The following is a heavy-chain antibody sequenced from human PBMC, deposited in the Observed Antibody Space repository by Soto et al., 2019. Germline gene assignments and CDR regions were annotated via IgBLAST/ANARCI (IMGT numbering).Heavy chain of an antibody. V-gene: IGHV3-15*01. Sequence: GGSLRLSCAASGFSFRNAWMSWVRQAPGKGLEWVGHIKSQGDGGTRDYAAPVEGRFTISGDDSKNTLFLQMNSLKNEDTAVYFCTTDLQAYCDGTTCYAGNYYYDDMDVWGQGTTVTVSS. J-gene: IGHJ6*02. CDR2: IKSQGDGGTR. D-gene: IGHD2-2*01. CDR3: TTDLQAYCDGTTCYAGNYYYDDMDV. CDR1: GFSFRNAW.